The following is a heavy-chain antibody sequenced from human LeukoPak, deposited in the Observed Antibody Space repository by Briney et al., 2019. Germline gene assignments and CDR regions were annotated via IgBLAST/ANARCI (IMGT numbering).Heavy chain of an antibody. CDR2: ISYDGSNK. D-gene: IGHD3-10*01. V-gene: IGHV3-30*18. Sequence: GGSLRLSCAASGFTFSSYGMHWVRQAPGKGLEWVAVISYDGSNKYYADSVKGRFTISRDNSKNTLYLQMNSLRAEDTAVYYCAKDSPTLYGSGSYYNLDYWGQGTLVTVSP. CDR3: AKDSPTLYGSGSYYNLDY. CDR1: GFTFSSYG. J-gene: IGHJ4*02.